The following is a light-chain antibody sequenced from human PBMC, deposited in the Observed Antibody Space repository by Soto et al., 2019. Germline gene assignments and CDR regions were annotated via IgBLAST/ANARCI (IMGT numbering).Light chain of an antibody. J-gene: IGLJ3*02. CDR2: EAS. CDR1: SSDVGGHNF. V-gene: IGLV2-14*01. CDR3: CSLTNGDTGV. Sequence: QSALTQPASASGSPGQSITISCTGTSSDVGGHNFVSWYQQYPGKAPKLLIYEASKRPSGLPHRFSGSKSGNTASLTISGLQDEEDADYYCCSLTNGDTGVFGAGTKLTVL.